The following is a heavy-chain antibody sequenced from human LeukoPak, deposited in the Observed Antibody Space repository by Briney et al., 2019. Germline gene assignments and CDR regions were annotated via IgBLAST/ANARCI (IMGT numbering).Heavy chain of an antibody. CDR2: IRFDGSNK. CDR3: AKDAVEKNLFNYYYYMDV. Sequence: GGSLRLSCAASGFTFSHYGMHWVRQAPGKGLEWVAFIRFDGSNKYYADSVQGRFTISRDNSKNTLYLQMNSLRPEDTAVYYCAKDAVEKNLFNYYYYMDVWGKGTTVTVSS. J-gene: IGHJ6*03. D-gene: IGHD1-14*01. V-gene: IGHV3-30*02. CDR1: GFTFSHYG.